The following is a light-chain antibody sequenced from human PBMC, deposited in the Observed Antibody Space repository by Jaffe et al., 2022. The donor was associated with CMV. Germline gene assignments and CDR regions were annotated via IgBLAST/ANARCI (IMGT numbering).Light chain of an antibody. CDR2: KTS. J-gene: IGKJ4*01. V-gene: IGKV1-5*03. CDR1: QSISSW. CDR3: QQYNSYSLT. Sequence: DIQMTQSPSTLSASVGDRVTITCRASQSISSWLAWYQKKPGKAPKLLIYKTSTLESGVPMRFSGSGSGTEFTLTINSLQPDDFATYYCQQYNSYSLTFGGGTKVEIK.